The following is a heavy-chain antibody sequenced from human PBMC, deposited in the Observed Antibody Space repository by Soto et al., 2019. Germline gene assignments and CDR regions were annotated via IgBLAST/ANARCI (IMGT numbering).Heavy chain of an antibody. CDR2: IYPGDSDI. V-gene: IGHV5-51*01. D-gene: IGHD3-22*01. CDR1: GYSFTSFW. Sequence: PGESLKISCQASGYSFTSFWIGWVRQMPGKGLEWMGIIYPGDSDISYSPSFQGQVIISADKSISTAYLQWSSLKASDTAMYYCAILTSYIHSRGYYKRHDAFDIWGQGAMVTVS. J-gene: IGHJ3*02. CDR3: AILTSYIHSRGYYKRHDAFDI.